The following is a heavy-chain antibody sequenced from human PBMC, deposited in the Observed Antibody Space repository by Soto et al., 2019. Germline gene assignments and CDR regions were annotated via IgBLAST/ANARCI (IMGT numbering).Heavy chain of an antibody. CDR2: IWYDGSNK. CDR1: GFTFSSYG. CDR3: ARDTSSGWYYFDY. J-gene: IGHJ4*02. Sequence: PGGSLRLSCAASGFTFSSYGMHWVRQAPGKGLEWVAVIWYDGSNKYYADSVKGRFTISRDNSKNTLYLQMNSLRAEDTAVYYCARDTSSGWYYFDYWGQGTLVTVSS. D-gene: IGHD6-19*01. V-gene: IGHV3-33*01.